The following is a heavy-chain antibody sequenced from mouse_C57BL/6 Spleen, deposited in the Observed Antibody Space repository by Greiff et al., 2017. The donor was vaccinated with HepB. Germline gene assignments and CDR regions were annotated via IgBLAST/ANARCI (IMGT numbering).Heavy chain of an antibody. CDR1: GYTFTSYW. V-gene: IGHV1-72*01. J-gene: IGHJ3*01. D-gene: IGHD3-2*01. CDR3: ARDSFYWFAY. CDR2: IDPNSGGT. Sequence: QVQLKQPGAELVKPGASVKLSCKASGYTFTSYWMHWVKQRPGRGLEWIGRIDPNSGGTKYNEKFKSKATLTVDKPSSTAYMQLSSLTSEDSAVYYCARDSFYWFAYWGQGTLVTVSA.